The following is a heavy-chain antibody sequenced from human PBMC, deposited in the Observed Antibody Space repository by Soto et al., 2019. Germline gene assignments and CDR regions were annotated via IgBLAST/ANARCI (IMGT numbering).Heavy chain of an antibody. CDR1: GAYMRNDYYY. V-gene: IGHV4-31*11. CDR2: MHHSGRT. Sequence: SDTLSLTCAVSGAYMRNDYYYWSWVRQKPGKDLEWIGHMHHSGRTHYNPSLKSRVAISVDTSKNQFSLYLNSVTAADTAVYYCARWVEVSLDYFDSWGQGTPVTVSS. CDR3: ARWVEVSLDYFDS. J-gene: IGHJ4*02. D-gene: IGHD2-15*01.